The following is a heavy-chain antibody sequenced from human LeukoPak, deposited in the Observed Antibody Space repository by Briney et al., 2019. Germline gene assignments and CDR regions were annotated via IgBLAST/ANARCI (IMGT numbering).Heavy chain of an antibody. V-gene: IGHV3-30*02. CDR1: GFTFSSYG. Sequence: GGSLRLSCAASGFTFSSYGMHWVRQAPGKGLEWVAFIRYDGSNKYYADSVKGRFTISRDNSKNTLYLQMNSLRAEDTAVYYCAKEMVTVVVLGKPDAFDIWGQGTMVTVSS. CDR3: AKEMVTVVVLGKPDAFDI. CDR2: IRYDGSNK. D-gene: IGHD2-2*01. J-gene: IGHJ3*02.